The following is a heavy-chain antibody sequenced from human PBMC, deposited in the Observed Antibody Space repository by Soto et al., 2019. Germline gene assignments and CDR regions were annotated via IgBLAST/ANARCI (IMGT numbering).Heavy chain of an antibody. CDR2: TYYRSKWYN. D-gene: IGHD3-22*01. J-gene: IGHJ4*02. CDR1: GDSVSSNSAA. V-gene: IGHV6-1*01. CDR3: ARSSMIVVVITGPFDY. Sequence: SQTLSLTCAISGDSVSSNSAAWNWIRQSPSRGLEWLGRTYYRSKWYNDYAASVKSRITINPDTSKNQFSLQLNSVTPEDTAVYYCARSSMIVVVITGPFDYWGQGTLVTVSS.